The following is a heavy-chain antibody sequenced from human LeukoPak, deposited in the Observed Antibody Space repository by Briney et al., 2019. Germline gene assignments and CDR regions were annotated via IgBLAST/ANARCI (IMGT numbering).Heavy chain of an antibody. CDR1: GGSISSYY. D-gene: IGHD6-19*01. CDR2: IYYSGST. J-gene: IGHJ3*02. Sequence: PSETLSLTCTVSGGSISSYYWSWIRQPPGKGLEWIGYIYYSGSTNYNPSLKSRVTISVDTSKNQFSLKLSSVTAADTAVYYCAGSSGSHGAFDIWGQGTMVTVSS. CDR3: AGSSGSHGAFDI. V-gene: IGHV4-59*01.